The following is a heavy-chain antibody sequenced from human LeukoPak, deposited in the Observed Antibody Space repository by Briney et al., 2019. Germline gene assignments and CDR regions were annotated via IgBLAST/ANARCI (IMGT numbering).Heavy chain of an antibody. V-gene: IGHV4-34*01. Sequence: PSETLSLTCAVYGGSFSGYYWSWIRQPPGKGLEWIGEINHSGSTNYNPSLKSRVTISVDTSKNQFSLKLSSVTAADTAVYYCARAGYDFWSGYYPISVNWFDPWGQGTLVTVSS. J-gene: IGHJ5*02. D-gene: IGHD3-3*01. CDR2: INHSGST. CDR1: GGSFSGYY. CDR3: ARAGYDFWSGYYPISVNWFDP.